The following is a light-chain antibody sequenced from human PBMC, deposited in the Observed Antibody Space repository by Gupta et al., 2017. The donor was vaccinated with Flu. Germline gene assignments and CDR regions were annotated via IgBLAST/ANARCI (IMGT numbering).Light chain of an antibody. CDR1: QDINYY. Sequence: DIQLTQSPSSLSASVGDRVTITCQASQDINYYLLWYRQKPGKAPTLLISDASDLESGVPSRFAGSGSGTHFTFTIRSLQPEDVAVYFCQQFDSFPLTFGGGTK. CDR2: DAS. V-gene: IGKV1-33*01. CDR3: QQFDSFPLT. J-gene: IGKJ4*01.